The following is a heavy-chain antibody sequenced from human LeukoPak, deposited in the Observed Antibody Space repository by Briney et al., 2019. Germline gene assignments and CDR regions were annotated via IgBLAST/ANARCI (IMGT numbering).Heavy chain of an antibody. CDR2: FDPEDGET. CDR1: GYTLTELS. V-gene: IGHV1-24*01. J-gene: IGHJ6*02. D-gene: IGHD2-2*02. CDR3: ATGTPYCSSTSCYSSYGMDV. Sequence: AAVKVSCKVSGYTLTELSMHWVRQAPRKGLEWMGGFDPEDGETIYAQKFQGRVTMTEDTSTDTAYMELSSLRSEDTAVYYCATGTPYCSSTSCYSSYGMDVWGQGTTVTVSS.